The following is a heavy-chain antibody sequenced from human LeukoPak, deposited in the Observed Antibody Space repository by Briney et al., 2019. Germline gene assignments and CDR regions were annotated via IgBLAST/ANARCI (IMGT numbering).Heavy chain of an antibody. CDR1: GGSISSRNYY. J-gene: IGHJ4*02. D-gene: IGHD3-3*01. Sequence: SKTLSLTCSVSGGSISSRNYYWGWIRQPPGKGLEWIGTIYYSGSTYYSPSLKRRVTISLDTSKNQFSLMLTSVTAADTAVYYCARGVVITGLDYWGQGTLVTVSS. CDR3: ARGVVITGLDY. V-gene: IGHV4-39*07. CDR2: IYYSGST.